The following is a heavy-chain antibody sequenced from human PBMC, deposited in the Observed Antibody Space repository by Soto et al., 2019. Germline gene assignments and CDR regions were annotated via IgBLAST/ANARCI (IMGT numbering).Heavy chain of an antibody. CDR1: GYTLTELS. CDR2: FDPEDGET. D-gene: IGHD3-3*01. CDR3: ATRAPITISGVVYYYYYGMDV. J-gene: IGHJ6*02. V-gene: IGHV1-24*01. Sequence: QVQLVQSGAEVKKPGASVKVSCKVSGYTLTELSMHWVRQAPGKGLEWMGGFDPEDGETIYAQKFQGRVTMTEDTSTDTAYMARSSLRSEDTAVYSCATRAPITISGVVYYYYYGMDVWGQGTTVTVSS.